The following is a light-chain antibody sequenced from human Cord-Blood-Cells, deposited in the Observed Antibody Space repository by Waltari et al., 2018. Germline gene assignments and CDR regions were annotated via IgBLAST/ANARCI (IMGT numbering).Light chain of an antibody. J-gene: IGKJ1*01. V-gene: IGKV4-1*01. CDR3: QQYYSTPPT. Sequence: DIVMTQSPDSLAVSLGERATINCKSSQSVLYSSNNKNYLAWYQQKPGQPPKLLIYWASTRESGVPDRFSGSGSGTDFTLTISNLQAEDVAVYYCQQYYSTPPTFGQGP. CDR1: QSVLYSSNNKNY. CDR2: WAS.